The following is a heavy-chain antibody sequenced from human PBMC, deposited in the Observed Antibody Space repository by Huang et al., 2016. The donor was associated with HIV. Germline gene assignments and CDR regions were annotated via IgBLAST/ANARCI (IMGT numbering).Heavy chain of an antibody. CDR3: ARDSPLLGVVIVVVPTAPNAFDI. CDR2: LVVYNGVT. D-gene: IGHD2-2*01. J-gene: IGHJ3*02. CDR1: GYTFTSYG. Sequence: QVQLVQSGVEVKKPGASVKVSCKASGYTFTSYGISWVRQALGQGLEGMGGLVVYNGVTNYAQTVQGRGTRTTGTSTSTAYVERRSMRSEDTAVYYCARDSPLLGVVIVVVPTAPNAFDIWGQGTMVTVSS. V-gene: IGHV1-18*01.